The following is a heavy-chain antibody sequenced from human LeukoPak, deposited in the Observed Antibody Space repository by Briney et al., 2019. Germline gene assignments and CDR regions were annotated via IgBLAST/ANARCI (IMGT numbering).Heavy chain of an antibody. V-gene: IGHV1-69*13. CDR2: ITPIDGTA. CDR1: GSSFSRCA. Sequence: SVKVSCKASGSSFSRCAFSWVRQAPGQGPEWIGGITPIDGTANFAQKFQDRVTITADESTNTAYMELSSLRSEDTAVYYCARDFSGVGGWIGWFDPWGQGTLVTVSS. CDR3: ARDFSGVGGWIGWFDP. D-gene: IGHD6-19*01. J-gene: IGHJ5*02.